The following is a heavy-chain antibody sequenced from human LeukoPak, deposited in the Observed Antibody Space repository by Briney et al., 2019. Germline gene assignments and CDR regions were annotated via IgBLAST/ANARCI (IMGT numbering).Heavy chain of an antibody. V-gene: IGHV1-2*06. CDR3: AREEGNVGFLEWLRAHYYFDY. D-gene: IGHD3-3*01. Sequence: PEASVTVSCKASGYTFTSYGISWVRQAPGQGLEWMGRINPNSGGTNYAQKFQGRVTMTRDTSISTAYMELSRLRSDDTAVYYCAREEGNVGFLEWLRAHYYFDYWGQGTLVTVSS. CDR2: INPNSGGT. CDR1: GYTFTSYG. J-gene: IGHJ4*02.